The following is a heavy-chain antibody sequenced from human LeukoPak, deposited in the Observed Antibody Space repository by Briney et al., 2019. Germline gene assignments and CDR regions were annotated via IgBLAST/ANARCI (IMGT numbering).Heavy chain of an antibody. Sequence: ASAKVSCKASGYTFTSYYIHWVRQAPGQGLEWMGIINPSGGSTSYAQKFQGRVTMTRDTSTSTVYMELSSLRSEDTAVYYCAREGAAAGTLDYYYGMDVWGQGTTVTVSS. V-gene: IGHV1-46*01. CDR2: INPSGGST. J-gene: IGHJ6*02. CDR1: GYTFTSYY. D-gene: IGHD6-13*01. CDR3: AREGAAAGTLDYYYGMDV.